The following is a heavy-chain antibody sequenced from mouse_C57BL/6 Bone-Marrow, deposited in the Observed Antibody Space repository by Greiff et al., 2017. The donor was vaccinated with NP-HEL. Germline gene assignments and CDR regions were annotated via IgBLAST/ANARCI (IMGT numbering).Heavy chain of an antibody. J-gene: IGHJ2*01. CDR2: ISDGGSYT. Sequence: EVMLVESGGGLVKPGGSLKLSCAASGFTFSSYAMSWVRQTPEKRLEWVATISDGGSYTYYPDNVKGRFTISRDNAKNNLYLQMSHLKSEDTAMYYCAREGYDYDYFDYWGQGTTLTVSS. V-gene: IGHV5-4*01. CDR1: GFTFSSYA. D-gene: IGHD2-4*01. CDR3: AREGYDYDYFDY.